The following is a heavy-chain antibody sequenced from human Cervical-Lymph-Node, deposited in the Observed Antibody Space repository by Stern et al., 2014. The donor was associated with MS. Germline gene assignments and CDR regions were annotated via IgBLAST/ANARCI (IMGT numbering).Heavy chain of an antibody. D-gene: IGHD5-12*01. V-gene: IGHV1-8*01. J-gene: IGHJ6*02. CDR3: ARRGSESYFYYGMDV. CDR2: MNPNSGNT. CDR1: GYTFTRYD. Sequence: VQLLESGAEVKKPGASVKVSCKASGYTFTRYDINWVRQATGQGLEWMGWMNPNSGNTGYAQKFQGRVTMTRNTSISTAYMELSSLRSEDTAVYYCARRGSESYFYYGMDVWGQGTTVTVSS.